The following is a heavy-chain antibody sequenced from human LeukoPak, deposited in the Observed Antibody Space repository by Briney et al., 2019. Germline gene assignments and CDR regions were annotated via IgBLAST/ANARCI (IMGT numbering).Heavy chain of an antibody. Sequence: SETLSLTCTVSGGPISTYYWSWIRQSPGKGLEWIGNIYYSGSTNYNPSLKSRVTISLDTSNNQFSLKLSSVTAADTAVYYCARANQLAWGYYFDYWGQGTLVTVSS. CDR2: IYYSGST. CDR3: ARANQLAWGYYFDY. V-gene: IGHV4-59*01. J-gene: IGHJ4*02. D-gene: IGHD6-13*01. CDR1: GGPISTYY.